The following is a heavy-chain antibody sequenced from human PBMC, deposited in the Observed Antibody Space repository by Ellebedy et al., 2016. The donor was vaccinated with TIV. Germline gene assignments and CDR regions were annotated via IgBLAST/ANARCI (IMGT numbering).Heavy chain of an antibody. CDR1: TYTFTSYY. CDR3: ARDSATLTILADYYFYGMDV. CDR2: INPYGGST. D-gene: IGHD4-17*01. V-gene: IGHV1-46*01. J-gene: IGHJ6*02. Sequence: AASVKVSCNASTYTFTSYYLHWVRQAPGQGLAWMGIINPYGGSTTYAQKFQGRVTLTRDTSTSTVYMELSSLRSDDTAIHYCARDSATLTILADYYFYGMDVWGQGTTVTVSS.